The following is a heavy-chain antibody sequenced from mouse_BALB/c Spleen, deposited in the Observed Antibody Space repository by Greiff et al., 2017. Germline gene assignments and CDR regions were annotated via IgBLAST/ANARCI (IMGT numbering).Heavy chain of an antibody. CDR2: INPYNDGT. V-gene: IGHV1-14*01. CDR3: ARAYYDYWGFAY. D-gene: IGHD2-4*01. CDR1: GYTFTSYV. Sequence: VQLQQSGPELVKPGASLKISCTASGYTFTSYVMHWVKQKPGQGLEWIGYINPYNDGTKYNEKFKGKTTLTSDKSSSTVYMELRSLNSEDSAVYACARAYYDYWGFAYWGQGTLVTVSA. J-gene: IGHJ3*01.